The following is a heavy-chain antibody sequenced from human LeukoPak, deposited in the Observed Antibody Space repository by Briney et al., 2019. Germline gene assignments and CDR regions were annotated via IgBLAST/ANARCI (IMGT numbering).Heavy chain of an antibody. V-gene: IGHV4-39*07. D-gene: IGHD6-19*01. CDR1: GGSISSSSYS. CDR2: IYYSGST. Sequence: SETLSLTCTVPGGSISSSSYSWGWFRQPPGKGLEWTGSIYYSGSTYYNPSLKSRVARSVDTTKNRFSQKLSSGTGGDLVGYYCARDRAGQYYFDYWGQGTLVTVSS. CDR3: ARDRAGQYYFDY. J-gene: IGHJ4*02.